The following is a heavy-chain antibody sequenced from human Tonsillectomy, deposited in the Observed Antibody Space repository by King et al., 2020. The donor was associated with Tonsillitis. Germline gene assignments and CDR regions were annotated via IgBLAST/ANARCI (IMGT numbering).Heavy chain of an antibody. CDR3: ATSGGSGWYVDYYYCMDV. CDR1: GYTFTSYY. Sequence: QLVQSGAEVKKPGASVKVSCKASGYTFTSYYMHWVRQAPGQGLEWMGIINPSGGSTSYAQKFQGRVTMTRDTSTSTVYMELSSLRSEDTAVYYCATSGGSGWYVDYYYCMDVWGQGTPVTVSS. V-gene: IGHV1-46*01. CDR2: INPSGGST. J-gene: IGHJ6*02. D-gene: IGHD6-19*01.